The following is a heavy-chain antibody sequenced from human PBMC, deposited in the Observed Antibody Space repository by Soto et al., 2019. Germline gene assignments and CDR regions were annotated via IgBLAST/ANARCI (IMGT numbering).Heavy chain of an antibody. CDR1: GFTFSNAW. V-gene: IGHV3-30*18. Sequence: PGGSLRLSCAASGFTFSNAWMNWVRQAPGKGLEWVAVISYDGSNKYYADSVKGRFTISRDNSKNTLYLQMNSLRAEDTAVYYCAKDISDWGPYGMDVWGQGTTVTVSS. J-gene: IGHJ6*02. CDR3: AKDISDWGPYGMDV. CDR2: ISYDGSNK. D-gene: IGHD7-27*01.